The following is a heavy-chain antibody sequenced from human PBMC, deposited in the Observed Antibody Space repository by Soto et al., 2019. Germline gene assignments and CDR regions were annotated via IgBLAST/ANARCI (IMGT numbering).Heavy chain of an antibody. CDR3: ARVRYFDWFPGAHYGMDV. V-gene: IGHV4-34*01. D-gene: IGHD3-9*01. CDR2: INHSGST. CDR1: GGSFSGYY. Sequence: SETLSLTCAVYGGSFSGYYWSWIRQPPGKGLEWIGEINHSGSTNYNPSLKSRVTISVDTSKNQFSLKLSSVTAADTAVYYCARVRYFDWFPGAHYGMDVWGQGTTVT. J-gene: IGHJ6*02.